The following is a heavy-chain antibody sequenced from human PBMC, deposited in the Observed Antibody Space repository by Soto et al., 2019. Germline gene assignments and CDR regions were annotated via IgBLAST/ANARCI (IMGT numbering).Heavy chain of an antibody. V-gene: IGHV3-15*01. J-gene: IGHJ4*02. Sequence: EVQLVESGGGLVKPGGSLRLSCAASGFTFNNAWMSWVRQSPGKGLEWVGRIKIKTDGGTTDYAAPVKGRFSISRHDSKNTLYLQMNSLKPEDTAVYYCTTVTYSSDGLYYWVQGTLVTVSS. CDR2: IKIKTDGGTT. D-gene: IGHD2-15*01. CDR1: GFTFNNAW. CDR3: TTVTYSSDGLYY.